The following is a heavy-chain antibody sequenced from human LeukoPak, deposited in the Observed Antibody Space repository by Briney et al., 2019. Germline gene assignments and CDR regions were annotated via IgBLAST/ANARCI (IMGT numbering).Heavy chain of an antibody. J-gene: IGHJ4*02. Sequence: ASVKVSCKASGYTFTSYGISWVRQAPGQGLEWMGWISAYNGNTNYAQKLQGRVTMTTDTSTSTAYMELRSLRSDDTAVYYCAREGVGFCSGYYSDYWGQGTLVTVSS. D-gene: IGHD3-3*01. CDR1: GYTFTSYG. V-gene: IGHV1-18*01. CDR2: ISAYNGNT. CDR3: AREGVGFCSGYYSDY.